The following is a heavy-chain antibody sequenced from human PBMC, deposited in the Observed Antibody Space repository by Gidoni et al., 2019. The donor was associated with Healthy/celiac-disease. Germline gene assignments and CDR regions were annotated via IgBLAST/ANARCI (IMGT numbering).Heavy chain of an antibody. Sequence: EVQLVPSGAEVKKPGESLKISCQGSGYSFTSYWIGWVRQMTGRGLDWMGSIYPGDSDTRYSTYFQGQVTISADKSISTAYLQWSSLKASDTAMYYCARQGNWYFDLWGRGTLVTVSS. J-gene: IGHJ2*01. D-gene: IGHD3-10*01. V-gene: IGHV5-51*01. CDR1: GYSFTSYW. CDR2: IYPGDSDT. CDR3: ARQGNWYFDL.